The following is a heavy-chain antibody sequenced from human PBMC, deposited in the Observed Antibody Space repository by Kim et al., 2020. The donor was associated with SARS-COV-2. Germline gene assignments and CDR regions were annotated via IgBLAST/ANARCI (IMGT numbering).Heavy chain of an antibody. D-gene: IGHD3-9*01. Sequence: GGSLRLSCAASGFTFSSYAMSWVRQAPGKGLEWVSAISGSGGSTYYADSVKGRFTISRDNSKNTLYLQMNSLRAEDTAVYYCAIPTPVLRYFDWSTYWGQGTLVTVSS. CDR2: ISGSGGST. V-gene: IGHV3-23*01. J-gene: IGHJ4*02. CDR3: AIPTPVLRYFDWSTY. CDR1: GFTFSSYA.